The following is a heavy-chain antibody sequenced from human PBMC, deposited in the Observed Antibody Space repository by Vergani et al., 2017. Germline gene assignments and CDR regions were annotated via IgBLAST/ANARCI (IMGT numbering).Heavy chain of an antibody. CDR2: IRYDGSNK. V-gene: IGHV3-30*02. J-gene: IGHJ4*02. D-gene: IGHD3-10*01. CDR3: VSDGSGSYRLAY. Sequence: QLLESGGGLIQPGGSLRLSCAASGFTFSSYGMHWVRQAPGKGLEWVAFIRYDGSNKYYADSVKGRFTISRDNSKNTLYLQMNSLRAEDTAVYYCVSDGSGSYRLAYWGQGTLVTVSS. CDR1: GFTFSSYG.